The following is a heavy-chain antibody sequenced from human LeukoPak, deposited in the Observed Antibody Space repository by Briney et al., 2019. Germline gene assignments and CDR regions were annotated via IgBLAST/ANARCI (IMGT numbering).Heavy chain of an antibody. CDR1: GLTFSRFW. CDR3: VAGATSFDP. D-gene: IGHD3-10*01. J-gene: IGHJ5*02. Sequence: GGSLGLSCAASGLTFSRFWMSWVRQAPGKGLEWVANIEEDGSEKNYVDSVRGRFTISRDNAKNSLYLQMNSLRDGDTALYYCVAGATSFDPWGQGTLVTVSS. V-gene: IGHV3-7*01. CDR2: IEEDGSEK.